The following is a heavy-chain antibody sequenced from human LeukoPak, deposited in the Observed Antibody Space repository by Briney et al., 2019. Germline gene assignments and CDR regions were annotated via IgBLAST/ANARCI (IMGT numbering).Heavy chain of an antibody. Sequence: GRSLRLSCAASGFTFDDYAMRWVRQAPGKGLEWVSGISWNSGSIGYADSVKGRFTISRDNTKNSLYLQMNSLRAEDTALYYCAKGGASSTPDYYFDYWGQGTLVTVSS. V-gene: IGHV3-9*01. D-gene: IGHD1-26*01. J-gene: IGHJ4*02. CDR1: GFTFDDYA. CDR2: ISWNSGSI. CDR3: AKGGASSTPDYYFDY.